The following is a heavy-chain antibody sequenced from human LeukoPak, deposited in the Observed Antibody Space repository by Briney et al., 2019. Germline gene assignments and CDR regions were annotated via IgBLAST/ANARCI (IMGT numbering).Heavy chain of an antibody. CDR2: INSDGSST. CDR3: ARENSYGYGFDY. J-gene: IGHJ4*02. V-gene: IGHV3-74*01. D-gene: IGHD5-18*01. Sequence: GGSLRLSCAASGFSFSSYWMHWVRQAPGKGLVRVSRINSDGSSTSYADSVKGRFTISRDNAKNTLYLQMNSLRAEDTAVYYCARENSYGYGFDYWGQGALVTVSS. CDR1: GFSFSSYW.